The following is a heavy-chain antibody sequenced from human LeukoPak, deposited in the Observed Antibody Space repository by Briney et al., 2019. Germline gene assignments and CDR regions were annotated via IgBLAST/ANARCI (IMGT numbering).Heavy chain of an antibody. CDR3: ARVRIGAFDI. CDR2: ISWNSGSI. CDR1: GFTFDDYA. V-gene: IGHV3-9*01. Sequence: PGGSLRLSCAASGFTFDDYAMHWVRQAPGKGLEWVSGISWNSGSIGYADSVKGRFTISRDNAKNSLYLQMNSLRAEDTAVYYCARVRIGAFDIWGQGTMVTVSS. D-gene: IGHD2/OR15-2a*01. J-gene: IGHJ3*02.